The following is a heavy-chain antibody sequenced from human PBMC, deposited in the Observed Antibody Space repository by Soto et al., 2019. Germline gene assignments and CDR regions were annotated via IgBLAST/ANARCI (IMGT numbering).Heavy chain of an antibody. V-gene: IGHV3-33*01. D-gene: IGHD1-26*01. CDR2: IWYDGSKK. CDR3: ATHSGNYPHGYFEE. Sequence: GGSLRLSCAASGFTFKNYAMHWVRQAPGKGLEWVAVIWYDGSKKYYADSVKGRFTIPKDNSKNMVYLQMNSLRGEDTAVYYCATHSGNYPHGYFEEWGQGTLVTVSS. J-gene: IGHJ4*02. CDR1: GFTFKNYA.